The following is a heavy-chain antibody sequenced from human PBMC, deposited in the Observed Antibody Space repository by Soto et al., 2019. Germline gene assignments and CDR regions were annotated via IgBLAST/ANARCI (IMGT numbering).Heavy chain of an antibody. CDR1: GYTFTNYG. V-gene: IGHV1-18*01. D-gene: IGHD6-19*01. J-gene: IGHJ6*02. Sequence: ASVKVSCKASGYTFTNYGISWVLKSGGQGLDWMGWISAYNANTYYAQTFQGRVTMTIETSTSTTYLELRSLKSNDTAVYYCARDQSSGWYGKDSGMDVWGQGTTVTVSS. CDR2: ISAYNANT. CDR3: ARDQSSGWYGKDSGMDV.